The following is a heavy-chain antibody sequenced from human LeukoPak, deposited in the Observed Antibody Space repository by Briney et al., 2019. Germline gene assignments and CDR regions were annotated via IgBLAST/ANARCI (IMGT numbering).Heavy chain of an antibody. J-gene: IGHJ4*02. D-gene: IGHD4-11*01. Sequence: ASVKVSCKSSGYTFTGYYMHWVRQAPGQGLEWMGWINPNSGGTNYAQKFQGRVTLTTDTSISTAYMELSKLRHDDTAVYYVAREIMTTDDYWGEGTLVTVYS. CDR3: AREIMTTDDY. V-gene: IGHV1-2*02. CDR2: INPNSGGT. CDR1: GYTFTGYY.